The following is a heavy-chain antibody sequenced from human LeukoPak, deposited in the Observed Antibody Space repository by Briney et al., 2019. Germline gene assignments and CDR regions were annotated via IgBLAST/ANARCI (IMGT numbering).Heavy chain of an antibody. Sequence: SETLSLTCTVSGGSISSYYWSWIRQPPGKGLEWIGYIYYSGSTNYNPSLKSRVTISVDTSKNQFSLKLSSVTAADTAVYYCAREIEMTPAYSDYWGQGTLVTVSS. CDR2: IYYSGST. V-gene: IGHV4-59*01. CDR1: GGSISSYY. CDR3: AREIEMTPAYSDY. J-gene: IGHJ4*02.